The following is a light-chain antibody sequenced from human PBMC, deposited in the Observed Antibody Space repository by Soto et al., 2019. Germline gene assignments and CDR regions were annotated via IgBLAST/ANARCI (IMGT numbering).Light chain of an antibody. CDR2: GAN. Sequence: EIVLTQSPGTLSLSPGERATLSCRASQSVDSGHLAWYQQKRGQAPRLLIYGANIRATGSPDRFSGSGFGTDFSHTISRVEPEDFAVYYCQHYDRSHLYTFGQGTKLEMK. CDR1: QSVDSGH. J-gene: IGKJ2*01. CDR3: QHYDRSHLYT. V-gene: IGKV3-20*01.